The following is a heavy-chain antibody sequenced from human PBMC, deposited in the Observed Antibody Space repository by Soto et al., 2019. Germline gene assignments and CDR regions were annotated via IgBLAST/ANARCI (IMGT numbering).Heavy chain of an antibody. V-gene: IGHV3-21*01. CDR3: AAEVVVDPPARV. Sequence: GGSLRLSCAASGFTFSSYSMNWVRQAPGKGLEWVSSISSSSSYIYYADSVKGRFTISRDNAKNSLYLQMNSLRAEDMAVYYCAAEVVVDPPARVWGQGTTVTVSS. CDR1: GFTFSSYS. J-gene: IGHJ6*02. D-gene: IGHD3-22*01. CDR2: ISSSSSYI.